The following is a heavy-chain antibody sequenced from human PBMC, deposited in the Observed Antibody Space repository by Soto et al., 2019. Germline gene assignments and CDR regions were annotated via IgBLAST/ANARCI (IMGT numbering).Heavy chain of an antibody. CDR1: GYTNTSYG. CDR2: ISAYNGNT. V-gene: IGHV1-18*01. CDR3: ARDLPAFGYSSGWYPPLFYFDY. Sequence: ASVKVSCKASGYTNTSYGIIWVRQANGQGLEWMGWISAYNGNTNYAQKLQGRVTMTTDTSTSTACMELRSLRSDDTAVYYCARDLPAFGYSSGWYPPLFYFDYWGQGTLVTVSS. J-gene: IGHJ4*02. D-gene: IGHD6-19*01.